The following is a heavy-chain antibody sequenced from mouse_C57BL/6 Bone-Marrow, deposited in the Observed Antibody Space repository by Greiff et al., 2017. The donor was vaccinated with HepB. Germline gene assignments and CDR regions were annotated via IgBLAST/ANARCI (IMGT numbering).Heavy chain of an antibody. CDR2: IYPGDGDT. CDR1: GYAFSSYW. V-gene: IGHV1-80*01. J-gene: IGHJ2*01. D-gene: IGHD2-1*01. Sequence: QVQLKQSGAELVKPGASVKISCKASGYAFSSYWMNWVKQRPGKGLEWIGQIYPGDGDTNYNGKFKGKATLTADKSSSTAYMQLSSLTSEDSAVYFCARYGNYVFYFDYWGQGTTLTVSS. CDR3: ARYGNYVFYFDY.